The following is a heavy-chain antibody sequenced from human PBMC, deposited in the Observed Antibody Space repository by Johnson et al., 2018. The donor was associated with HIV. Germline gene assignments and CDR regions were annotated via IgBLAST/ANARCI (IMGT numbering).Heavy chain of an antibody. J-gene: IGHJ3*02. D-gene: IGHD2-2*03. CDR3: GGWISDAFDI. CDR2: IWYDGSNK. CDR1: GFTFSSYG. Sequence: VQLVESGGGVVQPGRSLRLSCAASGFTFSSYGMHWVRQAPGKGLEWVAVIWYDGSNKYYADSVKGRFTISRDNSKNTLYLQMNSLRAEDTAVDYCGGWISDAFDIWGQGTMVTVSS. V-gene: IGHV3-33*01.